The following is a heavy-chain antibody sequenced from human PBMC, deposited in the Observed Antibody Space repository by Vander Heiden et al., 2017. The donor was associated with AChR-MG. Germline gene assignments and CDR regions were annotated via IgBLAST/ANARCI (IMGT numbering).Heavy chain of an antibody. Sequence: QVQLVQSGAEVKKPGASGKVSCKASGYTFTGNYMHWVRQAPGQGLEWMGWINPNSGGTNYAQKFQGRVTMTRDTSISTAYMELSRLRSDDTAVYYCASLLTVSSYYYYGMDVWGQGTTVTVSS. J-gene: IGHJ6*02. CDR3: ASLLTVSSYYYYGMDV. CDR2: INPNSGGT. CDR1: GYTFTGNY. D-gene: IGHD4-17*01. V-gene: IGHV1-2*02.